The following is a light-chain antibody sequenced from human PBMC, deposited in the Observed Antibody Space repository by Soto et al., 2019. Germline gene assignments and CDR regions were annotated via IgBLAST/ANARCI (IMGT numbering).Light chain of an antibody. Sequence: QSALTQPASVSGSPGQSITISCTGTSSDIGDSNYVSWYQQHPGKAPKLVIYDVSNRPSGVSNRFSGSKSANTASLTISGLQAEDEADYYCSSFRSSSTPDVFGTGTKLTVL. CDR1: SSDIGDSNY. CDR3: SSFRSSSTPDV. J-gene: IGLJ1*01. CDR2: DVS. V-gene: IGLV2-14*03.